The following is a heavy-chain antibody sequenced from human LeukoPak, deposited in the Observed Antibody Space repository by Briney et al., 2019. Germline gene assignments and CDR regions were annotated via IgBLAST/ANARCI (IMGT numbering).Heavy chain of an antibody. V-gene: IGHV1-18*01. J-gene: IGHJ4*02. D-gene: IGHD3-9*01. CDR3: ARALAQGGSFDLYYFDS. CDR1: GYTSTTYG. CDR2: TYNTYT. Sequence: GASVKVFCKTSGYTSTTYGISWVRQAPGQGLEWMGWTYNTYTHYAQTLRDRLTMTTDTSTSTSYMELRSLRSDDTAVYYCARALAQGGSFDLYYFDSWGQGSLVTVSS.